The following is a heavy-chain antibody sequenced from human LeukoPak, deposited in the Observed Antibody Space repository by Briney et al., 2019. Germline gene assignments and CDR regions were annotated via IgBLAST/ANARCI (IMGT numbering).Heavy chain of an antibody. CDR3: ARGVYYDFWSGYYPNWFDP. D-gene: IGHD3-3*01. V-gene: IGHV4-59*01. CDR1: GGSISSYY. Sequence: SETLSLTCTVPGGSISSYYWSWIRQPPGKGLEWIGYIYYSGSTNYNPSLKSRVTISVDTSKNQFSLKLSSVTAADTAVYYCARGVYYDFWSGYYPNWFDPWGQGTLVTVSS. J-gene: IGHJ5*02. CDR2: IYYSGST.